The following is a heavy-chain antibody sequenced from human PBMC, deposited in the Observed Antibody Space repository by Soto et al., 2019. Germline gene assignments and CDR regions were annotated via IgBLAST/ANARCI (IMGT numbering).Heavy chain of an antibody. CDR1: GLSFSSHW. D-gene: IGHD1-1*01. Sequence: EVQLVEPGGGLVQPGGSLRLSCAASGLSFSSHWMSWVRQAPGRGLEWVANIRQDGGEEQYSDSVKGRFTLSRDNAKNSLYLKMNGLRVDDTAVYYCAKSEGYSFDIRGQGTMVTVSS. CDR3: AKSEGYSFDI. CDR2: IRQDGGEE. V-gene: IGHV3-7*01. J-gene: IGHJ3*02.